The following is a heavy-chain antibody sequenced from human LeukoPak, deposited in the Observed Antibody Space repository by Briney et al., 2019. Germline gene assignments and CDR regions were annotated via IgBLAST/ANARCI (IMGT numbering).Heavy chain of an antibody. CDR3: ARRSSGQNFFYYGMDV. Sequence: GESLKISCKGSGYSFTSYWIGWVRQMPGKGLEWMGIIYPGDSDTRYSPSLQGQVTISADRSINTAYLQWSSLKASDTAMYYCARRSSGQNFFYYGMDVWGQGTTVTVSS. CDR2: IYPGDSDT. V-gene: IGHV5-51*01. J-gene: IGHJ6*02. CDR1: GYSFTSYW. D-gene: IGHD1-26*01.